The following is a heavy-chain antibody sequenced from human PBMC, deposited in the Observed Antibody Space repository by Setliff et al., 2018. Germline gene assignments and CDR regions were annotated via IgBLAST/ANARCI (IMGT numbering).Heavy chain of an antibody. CDR1: GFIFGSFG. D-gene: IGHD2-21*01. Sequence: PGGSLRLSCAASGFIFGSFGMYWVRQAPGKGLEWVSFIRYDGISKYYADSVEGRFTISRDNSYNTLNLQMSSLRAEDTAVYYCVKSAPMVVRGSLGVWGKGTTVTVSS. V-gene: IGHV3-30*02. J-gene: IGHJ6*04. CDR2: IRYDGISK. CDR3: VKSAPMVVRGSLGV.